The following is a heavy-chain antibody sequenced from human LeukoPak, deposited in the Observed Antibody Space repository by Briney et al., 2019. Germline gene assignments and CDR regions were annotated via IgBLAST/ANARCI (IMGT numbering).Heavy chain of an antibody. CDR1: GGSFNGHH. Sequence: SETLSLTCAVYGGSFNGHHWSWIRQPAGKGLEWIGEINRNGITNYNPSLKSRVTISVDTSKSQISLKLNSVTAADTAIYYCAGHLTRYFDDYWGQGTLVTVSS. D-gene: IGHD3-9*01. CDR3: AGHLTRYFDDY. V-gene: IGHV4-34*01. CDR2: INRNGIT. J-gene: IGHJ4*02.